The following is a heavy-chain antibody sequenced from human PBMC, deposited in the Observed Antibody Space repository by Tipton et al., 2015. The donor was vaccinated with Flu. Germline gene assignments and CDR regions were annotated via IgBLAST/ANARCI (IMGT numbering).Heavy chain of an antibody. V-gene: IGHV4-39*07. D-gene: IGHD3-16*01. CDR1: GGPITSSSYY. Sequence: TLSLTCSVSGGPITSSSYYWGWIRQPPGRPLEWVGSIYYTGYRYDNPSLKSRLAMSIDTSKNQFSLRLSSMTAADTAVYYCAKVKFGWVESWAQGSLLTVSS. CDR3: AKVKFGWVES. CDR2: IYYTGYR. J-gene: IGHJ5*01.